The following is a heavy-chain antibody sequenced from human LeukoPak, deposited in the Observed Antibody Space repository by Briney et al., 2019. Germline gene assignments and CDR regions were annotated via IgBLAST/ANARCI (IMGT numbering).Heavy chain of an antibody. Sequence: PGGSLRLSCAASGFTFSSYSMNWVRQAPGKGLEWVSYISSSSSTIYYADSVKGRFTISRDNSKNTLYLQMNSLRAEDTAVYYCARGQLIAAAGTSAFDIWGQGTMVTVSS. CDR2: ISSSSSTI. CDR3: ARGQLIAAAGTSAFDI. D-gene: IGHD6-13*01. CDR1: GFTFSSYS. V-gene: IGHV3-48*01. J-gene: IGHJ3*02.